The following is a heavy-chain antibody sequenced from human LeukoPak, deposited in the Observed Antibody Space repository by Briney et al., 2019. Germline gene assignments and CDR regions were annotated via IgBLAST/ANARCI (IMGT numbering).Heavy chain of an antibody. CDR2: INHSGST. D-gene: IGHD3-22*01. V-gene: IGHV4-34*01. Sequence: SETLSLTCAVYGGSFSGYYWSWIRQPPGKGLEGIGEINHSGSTNYNPSLKSRVTISVDTSKNQFSLKLSSVTAADTAVYYCARVGYYYYDSSGYSYWGQGTLVTVSS. CDR1: GGSFSGYY. CDR3: ARVGYYYYDSSGYSY. J-gene: IGHJ4*02.